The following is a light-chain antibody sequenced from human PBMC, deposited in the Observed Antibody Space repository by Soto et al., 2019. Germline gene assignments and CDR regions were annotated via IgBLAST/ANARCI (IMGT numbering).Light chain of an antibody. CDR1: SSDVGGYNY. CDR2: DVS. V-gene: IGLV2-14*01. J-gene: IGLJ1*01. CDR3: SSYTSSSPLGV. Sequence: QSVLTQPASVSGSPGQSITISCTGTSSDVGGYNYVSWYQQHPGKAPKLMIYDVSNRPSGVSNRFSGSKSGNTASLTISGVQAEDEDDYYCSSYTSSSPLGVFGTGTKLTVL.